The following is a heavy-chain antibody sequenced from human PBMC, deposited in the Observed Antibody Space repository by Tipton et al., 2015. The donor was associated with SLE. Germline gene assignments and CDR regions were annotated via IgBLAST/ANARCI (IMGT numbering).Heavy chain of an antibody. Sequence: TLSLTCTVSGGSISSHYWSWIRQPPGKGLEWIGYIYYSGSTNYNPSLKSRVTISVDTSKNQFSLKLSSVTAADTAIYYCARSFIRDLWFDPWGQGTLVTVSS. J-gene: IGHJ5*02. CDR2: IYYSGST. D-gene: IGHD3-16*02. V-gene: IGHV4-59*08. CDR1: GGSISSHY. CDR3: ARSFIRDLWFDP.